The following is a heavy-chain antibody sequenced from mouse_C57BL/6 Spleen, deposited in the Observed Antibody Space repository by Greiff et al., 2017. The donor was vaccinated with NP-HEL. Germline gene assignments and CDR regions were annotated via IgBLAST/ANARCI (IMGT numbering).Heavy chain of an antibody. CDR3: YRSRDLLGSCLAY. CDR1: GYTFTSYW. D-gene: IGHD2-1*01. J-gene: IGHJ3*01. V-gene: IGHV1-53*01. Sequence: VQLQQSGTELVKPGASVKLSCKASGYTFTSYWMHWVKQRPGQGLEWIGNINPSNGGTNYNEKFKSKATLTVDKSSSTAYMQLSSLTSEDSAVYDYYRSRDLLGSCLAYWGQGTLVTVSA. CDR2: INPSNGGT.